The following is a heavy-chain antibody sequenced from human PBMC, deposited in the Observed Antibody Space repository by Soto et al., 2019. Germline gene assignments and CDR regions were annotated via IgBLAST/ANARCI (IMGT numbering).Heavy chain of an antibody. J-gene: IGHJ6*02. V-gene: IGHV1-46*01. CDR3: AREYYDFWSGPTRSEYYYYGMDV. CDR2: INPSGGST. CDR1: GYTLTSYY. Sequence: ASVKVSCKASGYTLTSYYMHWVRQAPGQGLEWMGIINPSGGSTSYAQKFQSRVTMTRDTSTSTVYMELSSLRSEDTAVYYCAREYYDFWSGPTRSEYYYYGMDVRGQGTTVTVSS. D-gene: IGHD3-3*01.